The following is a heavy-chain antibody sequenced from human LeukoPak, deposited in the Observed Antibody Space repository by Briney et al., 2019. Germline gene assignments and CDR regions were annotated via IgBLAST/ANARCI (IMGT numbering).Heavy chain of an antibody. J-gene: IGHJ3*02. D-gene: IGHD2-21*01. V-gene: IGHV1-46*01. CDR3: ARQPPIKRAFDI. Sequence: ASVKVSCKAFGYTFSSHYIHCVRQAPGQGLEWMGVINPSGGKTTYAQKFQGRVTMTRDTSTSTVYMELSSLRSEDTAVYYCARQPPIKRAFDIWGQGTMVTVSS. CDR2: INPSGGKT. CDR1: GYTFSSHY.